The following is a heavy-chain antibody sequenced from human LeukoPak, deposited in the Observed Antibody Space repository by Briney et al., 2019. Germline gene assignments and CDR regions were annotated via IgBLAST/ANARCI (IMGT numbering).Heavy chain of an antibody. CDR2: IYHSGST. Sequence: SETLSLTCAVSGGSISSGGYSWSRIRQPPGKGLEWIGYIYHSGSTYYNPSLKSRVTISVDRSKNQFSLKLSSVTAADTAVYYCAHGGSGNGPGAFDIWGQGTMVTVSS. J-gene: IGHJ3*02. V-gene: IGHV4-30-2*01. CDR1: GGSISSGGYS. CDR3: AHGGSGNGPGAFDI. D-gene: IGHD3-10*01.